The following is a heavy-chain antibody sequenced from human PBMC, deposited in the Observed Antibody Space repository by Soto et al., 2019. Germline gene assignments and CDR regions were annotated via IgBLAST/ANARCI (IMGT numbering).Heavy chain of an antibody. Sequence: PSETLSLTCTVSGSSVSTTSSYWSWIRQPPGKGLEWIGYIHYSGSTNYNPSLKSRVTISVDTSKNQFSLKLSSVTAADTAVYYCARAWEHLCCDYWGQGTLVTVSS. CDR3: ARAWEHLCCDY. D-gene: IGHD1-26*01. V-gene: IGHV4-61*01. CDR1: GSSVSTTSSY. J-gene: IGHJ4*02. CDR2: IHYSGST.